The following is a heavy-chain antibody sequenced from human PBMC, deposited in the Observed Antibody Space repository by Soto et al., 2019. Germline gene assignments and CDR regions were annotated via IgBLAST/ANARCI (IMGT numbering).Heavy chain of an antibody. Sequence: SETLSLTCTVSGGSMSSYYWTWIRQPPGKGLEWIGFIHYGGGTVYNPSLKSRVTISVDKSKNQFSLKLSSVTAADTAVYYCARLYGTGSTYFDYCGQENPVPVSS. D-gene: IGHD6-19*01. V-gene: IGHV4-59*12. CDR1: GGSMSSYY. CDR2: IHYGGGT. J-gene: IGHJ4*02. CDR3: ARLYGTGSTYFDY.